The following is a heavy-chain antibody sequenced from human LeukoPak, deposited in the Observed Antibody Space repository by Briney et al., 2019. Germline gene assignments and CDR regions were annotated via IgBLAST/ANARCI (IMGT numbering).Heavy chain of an antibody. CDR3: ARGMDTAMPDY. D-gene: IGHD5-18*01. Sequence: ASVKVSCKASGYTFTSYGISWVRQAPGQGLEWMGWMNPNSGNTGYAQKFQGRVTMTRNTSISTAYMELSSLRSEDTAVYYCARGMDTAMPDYWGQGTLVTVSS. CDR2: MNPNSGNT. CDR1: GYTFTSYG. J-gene: IGHJ4*02. V-gene: IGHV1-8*02.